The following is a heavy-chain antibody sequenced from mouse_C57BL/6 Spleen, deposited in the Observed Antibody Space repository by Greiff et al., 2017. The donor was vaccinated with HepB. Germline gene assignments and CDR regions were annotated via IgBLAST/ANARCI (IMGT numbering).Heavy chain of an antibody. D-gene: IGHD2-1*01. V-gene: IGHV14-4*01. CDR2: IDPENGDT. J-gene: IGHJ3*01. CDR1: GFNIKDDY. CDR3: TTGYYGSGN. Sequence: VQLQQSGAELVRPGASVKLSCTASGFNIKDDYMHWVKQRPEQGLEWIGWIDPENGDTEYASKFQGKATITADTSSNTAYLQLSSLTSEDTAVYSCTTGYYGSGNWGQGTLVTVSA.